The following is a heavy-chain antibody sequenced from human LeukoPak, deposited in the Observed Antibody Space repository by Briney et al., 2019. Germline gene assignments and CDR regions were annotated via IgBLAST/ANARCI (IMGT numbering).Heavy chain of an antibody. J-gene: IGHJ4*02. D-gene: IGHD2/OR15-2a*01. CDR2: IKPDGSEK. Sequence: GGSLRLSCAASGFTFSNFWMSWVRQAPGKGLEWVANIKPDGSEKYYVDSVRGRFTISRDNAKNSLFLQLNGLRADDTAVYYWARGRGGAYFTYYFDSWGLGTLVTVSS. CDR3: ARGRGGAYFTYYFDS. V-gene: IGHV3-7*04. CDR1: GFTFSNFW.